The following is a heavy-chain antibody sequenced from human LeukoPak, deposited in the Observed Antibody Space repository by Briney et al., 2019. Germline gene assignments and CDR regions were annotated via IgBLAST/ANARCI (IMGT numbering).Heavy chain of an antibody. V-gene: IGHV3-23*01. J-gene: IGHJ5*02. D-gene: IGHD3-16*01. CDR3: ARGLSDYVWGSYLKGVNWFDP. Sequence: GGSLRLSCAASGFTFSIYAMSWVRQAPGKGLEWVSAISGSGGSTYYADSVKGRFTISRDNAKNSLYLQMNSLRAEDTAVYYCARGLSDYVWGSYLKGVNWFDPWGQGTLVTVSS. CDR2: ISGSGGST. CDR1: GFTFSIYA.